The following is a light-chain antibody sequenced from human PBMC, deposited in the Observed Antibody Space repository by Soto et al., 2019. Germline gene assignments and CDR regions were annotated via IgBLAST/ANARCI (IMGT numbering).Light chain of an antibody. V-gene: IGKV3-20*01. CDR3: QQDSRPPNT. CDR1: ETIRGL. J-gene: IGKJ5*01. CDR2: GAS. Sequence: VFAHTSCALCLSAGARATLSCRASETIRGLLAWYQQRPGQPPRLLIYGASNRATGIPDRFSGSGSGTDFTLTISRLDPEDFAVYYCQQDSRPPNTFGQGTRLEIK.